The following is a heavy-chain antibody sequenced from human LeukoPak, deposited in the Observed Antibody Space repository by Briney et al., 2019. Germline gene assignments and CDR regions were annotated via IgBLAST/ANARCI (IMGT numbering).Heavy chain of an antibody. CDR3: ARARSSIAAPSDY. V-gene: IGHV3-7*01. J-gene: IGHJ4*02. CDR1: GFTFSSYW. CDR2: IKQDGSEK. Sequence: PGGSLRLSCAASGFTFSSYWMSWVRQAPGKGLEWVANIKQDGSEKYYVDSVKGRFTISRDNAKNSLYLQMNSLRAEDTAVYYCARARSSIAAPSDYWGQGTLVTVSS. D-gene: IGHD6-6*01.